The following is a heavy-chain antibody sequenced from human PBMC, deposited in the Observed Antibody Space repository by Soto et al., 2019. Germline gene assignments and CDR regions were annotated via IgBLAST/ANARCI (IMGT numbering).Heavy chain of an antibody. CDR3: ARGTYCSGCTCYTSLIVY. D-gene: IGHD2-15*01. V-gene: IGHV3-11*01. Sequence: QVKLVESGGGLVKPGGSLRLSCAASGFTFSDYYMTWIRQAPGKGLEWVSYIGSGGSTIYYADSVKGRFTISRDNAKNSLYLQMNSLRAEDTAVYYCARGTYCSGCTCYTSLIVYWGQGTLVTVSS. CDR2: IGSGGSTI. J-gene: IGHJ4*02. CDR1: GFTFSDYY.